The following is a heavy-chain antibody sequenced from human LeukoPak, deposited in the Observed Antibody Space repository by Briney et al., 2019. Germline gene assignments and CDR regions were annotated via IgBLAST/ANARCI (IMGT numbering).Heavy chain of an antibody. D-gene: IGHD3-22*01. CDR1: GFTFSSYW. J-gene: IGHJ4*02. CDR3: ARDGTYYYDSSGYPDY. CDR2: INSDGSST. Sequence: GGSLRLSCAASGFTFSSYWMHWVRHAPGKGLVWVSRINSDGSSTSYADSVKGRFTISRDNAKNTLYLQMNSLRAEDTAAYYCARDGTYYYDSSGYPDYWGQGTLVTVSS. V-gene: IGHV3-74*01.